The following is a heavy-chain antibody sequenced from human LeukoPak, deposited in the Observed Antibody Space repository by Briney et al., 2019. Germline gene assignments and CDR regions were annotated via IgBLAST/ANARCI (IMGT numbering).Heavy chain of an antibody. V-gene: IGHV3-21*01. J-gene: IGHJ6*03. CDR3: ARQSYYYYYMDV. CDR2: ISSSSSYI. Sequence: GGSLRLSCAASGFTFSSYSMNRVRQAPGKGLEWVSSISSSSSYIYYADSVKGRFTISRDNAKNSLYLQMNSLRAEDTAVYYCARQSYYYYYMDVWGKGTTVTVSS. CDR1: GFTFSSYS.